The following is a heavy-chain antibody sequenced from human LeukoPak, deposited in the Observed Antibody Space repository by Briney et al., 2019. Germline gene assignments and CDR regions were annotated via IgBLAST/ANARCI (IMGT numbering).Heavy chain of an antibody. D-gene: IGHD3-3*01. CDR2: IKNDGAVK. J-gene: IGHJ4*02. CDR3: AKSPLVLRFLEWFDY. V-gene: IGHV3-7*03. CDR1: GFTFDDYA. Sequence: GGSLRLSCAASGFTFDDYAMHWVRQAPGKGLEWVANIKNDGAVKNYVDSVKGRFTISRDNAKNSLYLQMNSLRAEDTAVYYCAKSPLVLRFLEWFDYWGQGTLVTVSS.